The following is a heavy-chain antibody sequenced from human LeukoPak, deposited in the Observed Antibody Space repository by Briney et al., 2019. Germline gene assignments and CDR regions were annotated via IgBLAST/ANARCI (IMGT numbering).Heavy chain of an antibody. CDR2: INPNSGGT. V-gene: IGHV1-2*02. CDR3: ARVYSYGYYYYYYMDV. J-gene: IGHJ6*03. D-gene: IGHD5-18*01. CDR1: GYTFTSYG. Sequence: ASVKVSCKASGYTFTSYGISWVRQATGQGLEWIGWINPNSGGTNYAQKFQGGVTMTRDTSISTAYMELSRLRSDDTAVYYCARVYSYGYYYYYYMDVWGKGTTVTVSS.